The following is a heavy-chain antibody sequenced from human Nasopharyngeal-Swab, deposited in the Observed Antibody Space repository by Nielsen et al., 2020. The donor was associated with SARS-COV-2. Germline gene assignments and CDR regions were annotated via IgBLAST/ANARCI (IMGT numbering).Heavy chain of an antibody. Sequence: GESLKISCAVSGFPFSTFGIHWVRQAPGKGLEWVAFISYDGSNKYYIDSVRGRFTLSRDNSRDTLYLQMNSLRPEDTAVYYCAKDDDFLSNHLPFHFIEYWGQGTLVTVSS. J-gene: IGHJ4*02. CDR3: AKDDDFLSNHLPFHFIEY. V-gene: IGHV3-30*18. CDR1: GFPFSTFG. CDR2: ISYDGSNK. D-gene: IGHD3-3*01.